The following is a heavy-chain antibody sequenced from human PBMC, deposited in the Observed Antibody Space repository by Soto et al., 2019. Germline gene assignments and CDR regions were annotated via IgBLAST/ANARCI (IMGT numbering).Heavy chain of an antibody. D-gene: IGHD6-19*01. Sequence: QITLKESGPTLVKPTQTLTLTCTFSGFSLSSTRMAVGWIRQPPGKALEWLALIYWDDDKRYSPFLKSRLTIPKDTSKNQVVLTMSNMAPVDTARYYWAHIVVAGLGYYFDYWGQGTLVTVSS. J-gene: IGHJ4*02. V-gene: IGHV2-5*02. CDR3: AHIVVAGLGYYFDY. CDR1: GFSLSSTRMA. CDR2: IYWDDDK.